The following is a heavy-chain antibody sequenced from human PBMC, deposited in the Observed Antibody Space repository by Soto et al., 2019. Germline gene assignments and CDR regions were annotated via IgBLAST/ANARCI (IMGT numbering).Heavy chain of an antibody. CDR1: GATFTTHW. Sequence: PGESLKISFKGSGATFTTHWIGWVLQRPGKSPEWMGRIYPGDSDTIYSPSFHGLVTISADKALSTTYLQWSSLKASDTAMYYCARRKDGDNYNALDVWGQGTLVTVSS. CDR3: ARRKDGDNYNALDV. D-gene: IGHD5-12*01. V-gene: IGHV5-51*01. J-gene: IGHJ3*01. CDR2: IYPGDSDT.